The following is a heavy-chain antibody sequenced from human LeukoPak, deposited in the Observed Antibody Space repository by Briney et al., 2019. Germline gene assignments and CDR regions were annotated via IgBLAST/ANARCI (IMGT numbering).Heavy chain of an antibody. CDR1: GGSISISNW. J-gene: IGHJ4*02. CDR2: IYHSGST. Sequence: PSETLSLTCAVSGGSISISNWWSWVRQPPGKGLEWIGEIYHSGSTNYNASLKSRVTISVGKSKNQFSLRLNSVTAADTAVYYCARGGYSSSTYYFDYWGQGTLATVSS. CDR3: ARGGYSSSTYYFDY. V-gene: IGHV4-4*02. D-gene: IGHD6-13*01.